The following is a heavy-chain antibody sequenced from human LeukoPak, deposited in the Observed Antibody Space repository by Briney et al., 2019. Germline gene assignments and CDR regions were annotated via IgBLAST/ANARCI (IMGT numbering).Heavy chain of an antibody. CDR2: FDPEDGET. Sequence: ASVKVSCKVSGYTLTELSMHWVRQAPGKGLEWMGGFDPEDGETIYAQKFQGRVTMTGDTSTDTAYMELSSLRSEDTAVYYCAKTDLYDRNWFDPWGQGTLVTVSS. CDR3: AKTDLYDRNWFDP. V-gene: IGHV1-24*01. D-gene: IGHD3-16*01. J-gene: IGHJ5*02. CDR1: GYTLTELS.